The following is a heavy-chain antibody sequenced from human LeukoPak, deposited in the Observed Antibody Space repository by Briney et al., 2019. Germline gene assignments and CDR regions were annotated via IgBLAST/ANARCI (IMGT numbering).Heavy chain of an antibody. J-gene: IGHJ4*02. D-gene: IGHD3-10*01. Sequence: GGSLRLSCAASGFTFDYYWMHWVRQAPGKGLEWVAVISHDVKTIYYADSAKGRFTISRDNSRNTVFLQMNRLRPEDTAVYYCVKEAYYGWGSSPTFYFDYWGQGTRVTVSS. CDR2: ISHDVKTI. CDR1: GFTFDYYW. V-gene: IGHV3-30*18. CDR3: VKEAYYGWGSSPTFYFDY.